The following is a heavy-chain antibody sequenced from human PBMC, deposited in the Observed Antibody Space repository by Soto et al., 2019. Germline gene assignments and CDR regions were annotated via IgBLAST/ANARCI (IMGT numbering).Heavy chain of an antibody. CDR3: AKDGSESYHDFDY. D-gene: IGHD1-26*01. Sequence: PGGSLRLSCAASGFTFSSYGIHWVRQAPGKGLEWVAVISYDGSNKYYADSVKGRFTISRDNSKNTLYLKMNSLRAEDTAVYYCAKDGSESYHDFDYWGQGTLVTVSS. V-gene: IGHV3-30*18. J-gene: IGHJ4*02. CDR1: GFTFSSYG. CDR2: ISYDGSNK.